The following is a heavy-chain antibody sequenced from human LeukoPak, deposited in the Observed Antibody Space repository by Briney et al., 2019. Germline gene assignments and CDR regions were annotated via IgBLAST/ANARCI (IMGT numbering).Heavy chain of an antibody. V-gene: IGHV4-59*01. D-gene: IGHD6-13*01. CDR1: GGSISSYY. CDR2: IYYSGST. J-gene: IGHJ6*03. Sequence: SETLSLTCTVSGGSISSYYWSWIRQPPGKGLEWIGYIYYSGSTNYNPSLKSRVTISVDTSKNQFSLKLSSVTAADTAVYYCARGFMMQQLGYYYHYYYMDVWGKGTTVTVSS. CDR3: ARGFMMQQLGYYYHYYYMDV.